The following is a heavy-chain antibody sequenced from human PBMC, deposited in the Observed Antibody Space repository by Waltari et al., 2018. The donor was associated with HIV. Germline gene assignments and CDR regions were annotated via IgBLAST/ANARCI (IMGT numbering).Heavy chain of an antibody. D-gene: IGHD4-17*01. V-gene: IGHV4-39*01. CDR3: ATPRATTTPHQVDY. CDR2: IYYSGST. Sequence: QLQLQESGPGLVKPSETLSLTCTVSGGSISGSSYYWGWIRQPPGKGLEWVGSIYYSGSTYYNPSLKSRVTISVDTSKNQFSLKLSSVTAADTAVYYCATPRATTTPHQVDYWGQGTLVTVSS. J-gene: IGHJ4*02. CDR1: GGSISGSSYY.